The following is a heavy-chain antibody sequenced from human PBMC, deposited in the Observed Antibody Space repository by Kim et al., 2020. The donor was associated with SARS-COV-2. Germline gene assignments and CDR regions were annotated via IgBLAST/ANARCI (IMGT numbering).Heavy chain of an antibody. D-gene: IGHD5-12*01. V-gene: IGHV3-23*01. CDR3: AKGLGSDIVATFDY. Sequence: ADSVKGRFTSSRDNSENTLYLQMNSLGAEDTAVYYCAKGLGSDIVATFDYWGQGTLVTVSS. J-gene: IGHJ4*02.